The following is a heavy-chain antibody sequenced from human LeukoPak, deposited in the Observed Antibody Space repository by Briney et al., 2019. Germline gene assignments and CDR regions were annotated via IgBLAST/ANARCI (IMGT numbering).Heavy chain of an antibody. J-gene: IGHJ4*02. CDR2: ISAYNGNT. D-gene: IGHD3-10*01. CDR1: GYTFTSYG. CDR3: ARERPSGVLQGYYFDY. Sequence: ASVKVSCKASGYTFTSYGISWVRQAPGQGLEWMGWISAYNGNTNYAQKLQGRVTMTTDTSTSTACMELRSLRSDDTAVYYCARERPSGVLQGYYFDYWGQGTLVTVSS. V-gene: IGHV1-18*01.